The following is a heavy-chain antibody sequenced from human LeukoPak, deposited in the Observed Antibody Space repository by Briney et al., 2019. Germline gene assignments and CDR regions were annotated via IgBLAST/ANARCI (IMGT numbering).Heavy chain of an antibody. CDR1: GGSISSYY. D-gene: IGHD2-2*01. Sequence: PSETLSLTCTVSGGSISSYYWSWIRQPPGKGLEWIAFIYSSGSTNYNPSLKSRVTISVDTSKNQFSLKLSAVAAADTAVYYCARARGVPAARVGWFDPWGQGTLVTVSS. J-gene: IGHJ5*02. V-gene: IGHV4-59*12. CDR2: IYSSGST. CDR3: ARARGVPAARVGWFDP.